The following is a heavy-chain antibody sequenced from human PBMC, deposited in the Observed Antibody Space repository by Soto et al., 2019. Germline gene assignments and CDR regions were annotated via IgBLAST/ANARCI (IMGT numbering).Heavy chain of an antibody. J-gene: IGHJ4*02. Sequence: LSLTCAVSGYSISSGYYWGWIRQPPGKGLEWIGSIYHSGSTYYNPSLKSRVTISVDTSQNQFSLKLSSVTAADTAVYYCARVGPFDYWGQGTLVTVSS. CDR3: ARVGPFDY. CDR1: GYSISSGYY. V-gene: IGHV4-38-2*01. CDR2: IYHSGST. D-gene: IGHD1-26*01.